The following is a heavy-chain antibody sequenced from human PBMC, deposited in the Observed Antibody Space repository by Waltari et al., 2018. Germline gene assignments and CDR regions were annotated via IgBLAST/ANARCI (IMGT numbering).Heavy chain of an antibody. D-gene: IGHD1-26*01. CDR3: AVEGMGATTGRDYMDV. V-gene: IGHV4-39*07. Sequence: QLQLQESGPGLVKPSETLSLTCTVSGGSISSSSYYWGWIRQPPGKGLEWIGSIYYSGSTYYNPSLKSRVTISVDTSKNQFSLKLSSVTAADTAVYYCAVEGMGATTGRDYMDVWGKGTTVTISS. J-gene: IGHJ6*03. CDR2: IYYSGST. CDR1: GGSISSSSYY.